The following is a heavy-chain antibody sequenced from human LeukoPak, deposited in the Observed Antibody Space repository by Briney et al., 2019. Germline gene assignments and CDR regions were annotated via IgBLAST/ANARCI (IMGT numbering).Heavy chain of an antibody. D-gene: IGHD3-9*01. Sequence: GGSLRLSCAASEFTVSSNYMSWVRQAPGKGLEWVSVIYSGGSTYYADSVKGRFTISRDNSKNTLYLQMNSLRAEDTAVYYCARARLRYFDDPEYYFDYWGQGTLVTVSS. CDR3: ARARLRYFDDPEYYFDY. J-gene: IGHJ4*02. CDR1: EFTVSSNY. CDR2: IYSGGST. V-gene: IGHV3-66*01.